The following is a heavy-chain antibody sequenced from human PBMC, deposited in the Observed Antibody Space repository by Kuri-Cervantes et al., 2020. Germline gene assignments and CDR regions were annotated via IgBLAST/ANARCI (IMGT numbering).Heavy chain of an antibody. Sequence: GESLKISCAASGFTFSSSWMHWVCQAPEKGLEWVADIKCDGSEKYYVDSVKGRFTISRDNAKNSLYLQMNSLRAEDTAVYYCARDRAAAGPRRYFDYWGQGTLVTVSS. V-gene: IGHV3-52*01. D-gene: IGHD6-13*01. CDR3: ARDRAAAGPRRYFDY. J-gene: IGHJ4*02. CDR1: GFTFSSSW. CDR2: IKCDGSEK.